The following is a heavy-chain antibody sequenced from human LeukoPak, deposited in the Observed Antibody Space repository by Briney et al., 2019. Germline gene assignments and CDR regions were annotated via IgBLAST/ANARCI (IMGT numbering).Heavy chain of an antibody. CDR2: IKSKTDGGTT. CDR1: GFTFSNAW. V-gene: IGHV3-15*01. Sequence: GGSLRLSCAASGFTFSNAWMSWVRQAPGKGLERVGRIKSKTDGGTTDYAAPVKGRFTISRDDSKNTLYLQMNSLKTEDTAVYYCTAVGYYDSSYTCYWGQGTLVTVSS. J-gene: IGHJ4*02. CDR3: TAVGYYDSSYTCY. D-gene: IGHD3-22*01.